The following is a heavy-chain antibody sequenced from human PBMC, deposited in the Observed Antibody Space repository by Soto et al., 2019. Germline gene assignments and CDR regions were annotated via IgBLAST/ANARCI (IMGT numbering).Heavy chain of an antibody. CDR3: ASERTRGFDP. CDR2: MNPNSGNT. CDR1: GYTFTSYD. Sequence: QVQLVQSGAEVKKPGASVKVSCKASGYTFTSYDINWVRQATGQGLEWMGWMNPNSGNTAYAQKFLGRVTMTRNTSISTAYMELTRLGCEETAVYYCASERTRGFDPWGQGTLVTVSS. J-gene: IGHJ5*02. V-gene: IGHV1-8*01.